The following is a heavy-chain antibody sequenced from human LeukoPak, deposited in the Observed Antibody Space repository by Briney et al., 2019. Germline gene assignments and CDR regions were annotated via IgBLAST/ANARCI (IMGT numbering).Heavy chain of an antibody. J-gene: IGHJ6*02. V-gene: IGHV1-8*01. CDR3: ARDGSGYYFHYYYYGMDV. D-gene: IGHD3-22*01. CDR2: MNPNGGNT. CDR1: GYTFTSYD. Sequence: ASVKVSCKASGYTFTSYDINWVRQATGQGLEWMGWMNPNGGNTGYAQKFQGRVTMTRNTSISTAYMELSSLRSEDTAVYYCARDGSGYYFHYYYYGMDVWGQGTTVTVSS.